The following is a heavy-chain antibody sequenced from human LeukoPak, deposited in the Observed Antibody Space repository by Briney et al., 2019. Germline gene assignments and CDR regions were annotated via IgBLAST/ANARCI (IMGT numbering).Heavy chain of an antibody. J-gene: IGHJ4*02. CDR2: IRDDGGEI. Sequence: GGSLRLSCEASGFTFSSYWMSWVRQAPGKGLEWVANIRDDGGEIYYVDSVKGRFTISRDNAKSSLFLQMNSLRAEDTAVYYCAKLPSPIVVVINRYWGQGTLVTVSS. D-gene: IGHD3-22*01. CDR1: GFTFSSYW. CDR3: AKLPSPIVVVINRY. V-gene: IGHV3-7*03.